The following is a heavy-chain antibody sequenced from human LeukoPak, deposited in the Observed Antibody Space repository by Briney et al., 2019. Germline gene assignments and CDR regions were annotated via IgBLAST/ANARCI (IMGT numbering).Heavy chain of an antibody. J-gene: IGHJ5*02. V-gene: IGHV4-34*01. Sequence: SETLSLTCAVYGGSFSGYYWSWIRQPPGKGLEWIGEINHSGSTNYNPSLKGRVTISVDTSKNQFSLKLSSVTAADTAVYYCARDPLLRYFDWLPWFDPWGQGTLVTVSS. CDR3: ARDPLLRYFDWLPWFDP. CDR2: INHSGST. CDR1: GGSFSGYY. D-gene: IGHD3-9*01.